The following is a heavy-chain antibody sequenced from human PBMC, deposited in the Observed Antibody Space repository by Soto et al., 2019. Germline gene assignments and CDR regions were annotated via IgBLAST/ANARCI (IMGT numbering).Heavy chain of an antibody. Sequence: PGGSLRLSCAASGFTFSSYSMNWVRQAPGKGLEWVSYISSSSSTIYYADSVKGRFTISRDNAKNSLYLQMNSLRDEDTAVYYCARDTNSGSYPDWYFDLWGRGTLVTVSS. CDR3: ARDTNSGSYPDWYFDL. J-gene: IGHJ2*01. D-gene: IGHD1-26*01. CDR2: ISSSSSTI. CDR1: GFTFSSYS. V-gene: IGHV3-48*02.